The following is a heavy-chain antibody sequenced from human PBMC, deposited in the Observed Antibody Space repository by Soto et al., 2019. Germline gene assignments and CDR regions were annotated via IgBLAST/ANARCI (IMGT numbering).Heavy chain of an antibody. D-gene: IGHD6-13*01. CDR1: VGSISSGGYS. CDR3: ARDTWGSSWDYYGMDV. Sequence: SETLSLSCAVSVGSISSGGYSWIWIRHPPGKGLEWIGYIYHSGSTYYNPSLKSRVTISVDRSKNQFSLKLSSVTAADTAVYYCARDTWGSSWDYYGMDVWGQGTTVTVSS. CDR2: IYHSGST. V-gene: IGHV4-30-2*01. J-gene: IGHJ6*02.